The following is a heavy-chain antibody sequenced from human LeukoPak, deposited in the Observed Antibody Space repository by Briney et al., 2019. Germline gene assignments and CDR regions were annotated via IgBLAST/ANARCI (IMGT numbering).Heavy chain of an antibody. CDR1: GGAISSGGYY. CDR3: ARGAYYYDNDGYNWFDP. CDR2: IYYSGST. V-gene: IGHV4-31*03. Sequence: SETLSLTCTVSGGAISSGGYYWSWIRQHPGKGPEWIGYIYYSGSTYYNPSLKSRVSISLDTSKNQFSLKLGSVTAADTAVYYCARGAYYYDNDGYNWFDPWGQGTLVTVSS. D-gene: IGHD3-22*01. J-gene: IGHJ5*02.